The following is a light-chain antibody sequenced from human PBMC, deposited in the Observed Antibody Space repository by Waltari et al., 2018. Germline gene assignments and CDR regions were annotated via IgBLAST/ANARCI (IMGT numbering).Light chain of an antibody. CDR2: AGS. Sequence: DIQMTQSPSSLPASVVGRVIITCRASQSISNYLNLYQHKPGKAAKLLVYAGSILQSGVPERFSGSGSGTDFNLTISSLQLEDFATYYCQLGYKAPYTFGQGTNVEIK. J-gene: IGKJ2*01. CDR1: QSISNY. CDR3: QLGYKAPYT. V-gene: IGKV1-39*01.